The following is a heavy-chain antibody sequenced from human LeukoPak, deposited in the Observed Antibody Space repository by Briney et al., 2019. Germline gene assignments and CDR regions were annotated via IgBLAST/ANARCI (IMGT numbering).Heavy chain of an antibody. V-gene: IGHV1-69*06. D-gene: IGHD1-26*01. CDR3: ATERIVGATAGFDY. Sequence: GASVKVSCKASGGTFSSYAISWVRQAPGQGLEWMGGIIPIFGTANYAQKFQGRVTMTEDTSTDTAYMELSSLRSEDTAVYYCATERIVGATAGFDYWGQGTLVTVSS. CDR2: IIPIFGTA. CDR1: GGTFSSYA. J-gene: IGHJ4*02.